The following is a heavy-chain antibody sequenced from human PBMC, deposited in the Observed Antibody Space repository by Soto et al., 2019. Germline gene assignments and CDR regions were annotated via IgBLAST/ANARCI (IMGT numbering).Heavy chain of an antibody. CDR1: GYTFTAYT. V-gene: IGHV1-3*01. Sequence: QVQFVQSGAEVKKPGASVKVSCKASGYTFTAYTIHWVRQAPGQSLEWMGWINAANGATKYSEKFQGRVTITGDTSARTAYMDLSSLSSKDTAVYFCARVSFETSGFADYWGQGTLVTVSS. CDR2: INAANGAT. J-gene: IGHJ4*02. D-gene: IGHD5-12*01. CDR3: ARVSFETSGFADY.